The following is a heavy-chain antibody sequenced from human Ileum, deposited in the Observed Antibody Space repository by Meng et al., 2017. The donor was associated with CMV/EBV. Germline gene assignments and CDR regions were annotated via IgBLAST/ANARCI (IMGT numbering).Heavy chain of an antibody. Sequence: GGSLRLSCAASGFTFSSYAMHWVRRAPGKGLEWVAVISYDGSNKYYADSVKGRFTISRDNSKNTLYLQMNSRRAEDTAVYYCARERVVIAMGAFDIWGQGTMVTVSS. CDR1: GFTFSSYA. J-gene: IGHJ3*02. D-gene: IGHD2-21*01. CDR3: ARERVVIAMGAFDI. V-gene: IGHV3-30-3*01. CDR2: ISYDGSNK.